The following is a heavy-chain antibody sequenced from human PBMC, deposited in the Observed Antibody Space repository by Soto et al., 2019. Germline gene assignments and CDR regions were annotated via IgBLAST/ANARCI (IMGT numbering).Heavy chain of an antibody. CDR1: GFTFGNYW. CDR3: ASQRFSSAMDV. D-gene: IGHD3-3*01. J-gene: IGHJ6*02. CDR2: MNQNGSEK. Sequence: EVQLVESGGGLVQPWGSLRLSCTVSGFTFGNYWMTWVRQAPGKGLEWVANMNQNGSEKYYVDSVKGRFAISRDNAKNSLYLQMNSLSAEDTAVYYCASQRFSSAMDVWGQGTAVTVS. V-gene: IGHV3-7*05.